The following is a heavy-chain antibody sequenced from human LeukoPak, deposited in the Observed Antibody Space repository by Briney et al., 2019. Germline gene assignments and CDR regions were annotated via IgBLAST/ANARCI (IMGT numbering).Heavy chain of an antibody. CDR3: ARGEFRFLEWPPPHDYYYYMDV. Sequence: SETLSLTCTVSGGSISNYYWSWIRQPPGKGLEWIGYIYYSGSTNYYPSLKSRVTISVDTSKNQFSLKLSSVTAADTAVYYCARGEFRFLEWPPPHDYYYYMDVWGKGTTVTASS. CDR1: GGSISNYY. J-gene: IGHJ6*03. D-gene: IGHD3-3*01. CDR2: IYYSGST. V-gene: IGHV4-59*01.